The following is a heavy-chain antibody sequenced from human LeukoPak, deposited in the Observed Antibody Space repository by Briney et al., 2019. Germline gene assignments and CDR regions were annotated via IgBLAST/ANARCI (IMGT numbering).Heavy chain of an antibody. D-gene: IGHD2-2*01. CDR1: GGTFISYA. V-gene: IGHV1-69*01. J-gene: IGHJ6*02. CDR3: ASPYCSSTSCYYYYYYGMDV. CDR2: IIPIFGTA. Sequence: SVKVSCKASGGTFISYAISWVRQAPGQELEWMGGIIPIFGTANYAQKFQGRVTITADESTSTAYMELSSLRSEDTAVYYCASPYCSSTSCYYYYYYGMDVWGQGTTVTVSS.